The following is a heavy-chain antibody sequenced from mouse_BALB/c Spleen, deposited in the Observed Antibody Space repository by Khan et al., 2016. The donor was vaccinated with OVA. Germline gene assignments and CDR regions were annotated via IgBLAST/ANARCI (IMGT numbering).Heavy chain of an antibody. CDR3: NYVGY. CDR1: GYTFTDHA. D-gene: IGHD1-1*01. J-gene: IGHJ2*01. Sequence: QVQLKQSDTELVKPGASVKISCKASGYTFTDHAIHWVKQRPEQGLEWIGYLSPGNGYIKYNEKFKGKATLTADISSSTAYMQLNSLTSEDSAVNFGNYVGYWGQGTTLTVSS. CDR2: LSPGNGYI. V-gene: IGHV1S53*03.